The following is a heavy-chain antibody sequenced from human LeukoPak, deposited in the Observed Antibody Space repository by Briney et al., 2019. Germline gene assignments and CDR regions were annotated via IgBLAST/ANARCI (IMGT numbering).Heavy chain of an antibody. D-gene: IGHD2-2*01. CDR2: ISSSSSTI. CDR3: ARDGEYCSSTSCYWDYYYYYMDV. J-gene: IGHJ6*03. CDR1: GFTFSSYS. Sequence: GGSLRLSCAASGFTFSSYSMNWVRQAPGEGLEWASYISSSSSTIYYADSVKGRFTISRDNAKNSLYLQMNSLRAEDTAVYYCARDGEYCSSTSCYWDYYYYYMDVWGKGTTVTVSS. V-gene: IGHV3-48*01.